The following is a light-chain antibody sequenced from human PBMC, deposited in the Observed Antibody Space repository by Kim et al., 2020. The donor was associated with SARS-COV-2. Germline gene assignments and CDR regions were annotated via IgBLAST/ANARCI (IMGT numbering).Light chain of an antibody. CDR2: GKN. Sequence: ALGQTVRITRQGDSLRSYYARWYQQKPGQAPVLVIYGKNNRPSGIPDRFSGSSSGNTASLTITGAQAEDEADYYCNSRDSSGNHYVFGTGTKVTVL. V-gene: IGLV3-19*01. CDR1: SLRSYY. CDR3: NSRDSSGNHYV. J-gene: IGLJ1*01.